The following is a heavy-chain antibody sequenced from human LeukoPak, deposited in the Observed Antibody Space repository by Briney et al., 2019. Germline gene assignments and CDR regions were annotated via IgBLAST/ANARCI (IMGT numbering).Heavy chain of an antibody. CDR1: GFTFSSYA. D-gene: IGHD6-19*01. V-gene: IGHV3-48*03. CDR2: ISNSGTTI. CDR3: ARDAVAGLEY. Sequence: PGGSLRLSCAASGFTFSSYAMHWVRQAPGKGLEWVSFISNSGTTIYYADSVKGRFTISRDNAKNSLYLQMNSLRAEDTAVYYCARDAVAGLEYWGQGTLVTVSS. J-gene: IGHJ4*02.